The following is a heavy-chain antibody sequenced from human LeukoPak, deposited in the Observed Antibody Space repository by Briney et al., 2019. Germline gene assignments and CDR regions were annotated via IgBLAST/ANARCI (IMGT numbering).Heavy chain of an antibody. CDR1: GYTFTNYY. CDR2: INPNSGGT. V-gene: IGHV1-2*06. Sequence: GASVKVSCKASGYTFTNYYMNWVRQAPGQGLEWMGRINPNSGGTNYAQKFQGRVTMTRDTSISTAYMELSRLRSDDTAVYYCARLPADVAQGPDWYFDLWGRGTLVTVSS. D-gene: IGHD2-15*01. CDR3: ARLPADVAQGPDWYFDL. J-gene: IGHJ2*01.